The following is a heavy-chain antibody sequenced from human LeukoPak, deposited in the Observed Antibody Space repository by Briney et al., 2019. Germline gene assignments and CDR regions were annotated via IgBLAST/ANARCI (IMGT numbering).Heavy chain of an antibody. Sequence: GGPLRLSWAASGFTFSTNWMSGVGQAPGKGLKGVASRKQGGSDKFYVDSVKGRFTISRDNAKNSLYLQMDSLRAEDTAVYYCARETGGQNYDSSGYSDYWGQGTLVTVSS. CDR3: ARETGGQNYDSSGYSDY. CDR1: GFTFSTNW. D-gene: IGHD3-22*01. J-gene: IGHJ4*02. CDR2: RKQGGSDK. V-gene: IGHV3-7*03.